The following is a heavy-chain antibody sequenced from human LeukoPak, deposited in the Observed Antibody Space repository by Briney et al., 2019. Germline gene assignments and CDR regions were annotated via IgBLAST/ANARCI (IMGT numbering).Heavy chain of an antibody. CDR1: GYTFTGYY. CDR3: ARGGGEIDAFDI. D-gene: IGHD3-10*01. Sequence: ASVKVSCKASGYTFTGYYMHWLGQAPGQGVEWMGWINPNSGGTNYAQKFQGRVTMTRDKSISTAYMELSRLRSDDTAVYYCARGGGEIDAFDIWGQGTMVTVSS. J-gene: IGHJ3*02. V-gene: IGHV1-2*02. CDR2: INPNSGGT.